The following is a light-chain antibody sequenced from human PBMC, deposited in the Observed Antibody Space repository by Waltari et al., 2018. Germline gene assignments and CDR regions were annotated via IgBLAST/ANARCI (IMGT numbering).Light chain of an antibody. J-gene: IGKJ1*01. V-gene: IGKV3-20*01. CDR3: QHYVSLPVT. Sequence: EIVLTQSPGTLSLSPGERATLSYRASQSVYRSLAWYQQKPGQAPRLLIYGASGRATGIPDRFSGSGSGTDFSLTISRLEPEDFAVYYCQHYVSLPVTFGQGTKVEIK. CDR1: QSVYRS. CDR2: GAS.